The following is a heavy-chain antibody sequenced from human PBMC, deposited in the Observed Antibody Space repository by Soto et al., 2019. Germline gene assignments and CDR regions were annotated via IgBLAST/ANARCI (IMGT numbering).Heavy chain of an antibody. CDR1: GGTFSSYA. D-gene: IGHD5-12*01. CDR2: IIPIFGTA. CDR3: AISRDGYNYPEVLFDY. J-gene: IGHJ4*02. V-gene: IGHV1-69*13. Sequence: SVKVSCKASGGTFSSYAISWVRQAPGQGLEWMGGIIPIFGTANYAQKFQGRVTITADESTSTAYMELSSLRSEDTAVYYCAISRDGYNYPEVLFDYWGQGTLVTVSS.